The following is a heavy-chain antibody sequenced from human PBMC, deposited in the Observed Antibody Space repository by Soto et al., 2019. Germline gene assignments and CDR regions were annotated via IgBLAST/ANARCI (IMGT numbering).Heavy chain of an antibody. CDR2: VSTNDDRT. D-gene: IGHD3-22*01. CDR3: ARELNTESSAYYSFAF. CDR1: GYIFTAYG. Sequence: ASVKVSCKTSGYIFTAYGLAWLRQAPGQRPEWMGWVSTNDDRTHYAQKFQGRVTMTTDRSTTTTSMELRSLRPDDTAVYYCARELNTESSAYYSFAFWGQGTLVTVSS. J-gene: IGHJ4*02. V-gene: IGHV1-18*01.